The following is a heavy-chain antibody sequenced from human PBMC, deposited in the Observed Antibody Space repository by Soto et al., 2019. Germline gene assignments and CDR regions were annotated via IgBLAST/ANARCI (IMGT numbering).Heavy chain of an antibody. Sequence: SVKVSCKASGGTFSSYTISWARQAPGQGLEWMGRIIPILGIANYAQKFQGRVTITADKSTSTAYMELSSLRSEDTAVYYCARDGQPYCSSTSCYGSNWFDPWGQGTLVTVSS. V-gene: IGHV1-69*04. D-gene: IGHD2-2*01. CDR1: GGTFSSYT. CDR3: ARDGQPYCSSTSCYGSNWFDP. J-gene: IGHJ5*02. CDR2: IIPILGIA.